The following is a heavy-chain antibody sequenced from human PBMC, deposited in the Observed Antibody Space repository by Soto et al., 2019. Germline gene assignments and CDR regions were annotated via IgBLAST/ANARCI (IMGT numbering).Heavy chain of an antibody. CDR1: GFTFSNYA. V-gene: IGHV3-23*01. CDR2: ISSSVDST. CDR3: AKDPGGGATNWYFDL. Sequence: ESGGGLVQPGGSLRLSCAASGFTFSNYAMSWVRQAPGKGLEWVSSISSSVDSTYYADSVKGRFTISRDNSKNTLYLQMNSLRAEDTAVYYCAKDPGGGATNWYFDLWGRGTLVTVSS. D-gene: IGHD1-26*01. J-gene: IGHJ2*01.